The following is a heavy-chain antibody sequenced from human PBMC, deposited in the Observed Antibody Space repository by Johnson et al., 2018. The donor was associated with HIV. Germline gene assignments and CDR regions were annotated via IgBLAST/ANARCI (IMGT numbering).Heavy chain of an antibody. CDR1: GFTFSSYA. Sequence: QVQLVESGGGVVQPGRSLRLSCAASGFTFSSYAMHWVRQAPGKGLEWVAVISYDGSNIYYADSVKGRFTISRDNSKNTLYMQMNSLKHEDTALYDCARIGGSYLVLWAFDILGQGTMVTVSS. J-gene: IGHJ3*02. CDR3: ARIGGSYLVLWAFDI. V-gene: IGHV3-30*04. D-gene: IGHD1-26*01. CDR2: ISYDGSNI.